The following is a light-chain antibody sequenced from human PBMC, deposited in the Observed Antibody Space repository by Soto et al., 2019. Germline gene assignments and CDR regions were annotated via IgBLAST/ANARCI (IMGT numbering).Light chain of an antibody. Sequence: DIQMTQSPSSLSVSVGDRVTITCRASHGIGTSLGWFQQHPGKAPKSLIYSASTLQVGVPSRFSGSGSGTDFTLTISSLQPDDFATYYCQQYATYPRPFGQGTKVEVK. CDR1: HGIGTS. V-gene: IGKV1-16*01. CDR3: QQYATYPRP. CDR2: SAS. J-gene: IGKJ1*01.